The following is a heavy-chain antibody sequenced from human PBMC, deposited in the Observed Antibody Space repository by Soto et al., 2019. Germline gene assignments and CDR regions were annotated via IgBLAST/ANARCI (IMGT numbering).Heavy chain of an antibody. CDR2: MNPNSGNT. J-gene: IGHJ6*02. Sequence: QLVQSGAEVKKPGASVKVSCKASGYTFTSYDINWVRQATGQGLEWKGWMNPNSGNTGNAQNYQGRVIMPMNTSISKAYMELSRLSSEETAVYYCARKRKDMDVWGQGTTVTVSS. V-gene: IGHV1-8*01. CDR3: ARKRKDMDV. CDR1: GYTFTSYD.